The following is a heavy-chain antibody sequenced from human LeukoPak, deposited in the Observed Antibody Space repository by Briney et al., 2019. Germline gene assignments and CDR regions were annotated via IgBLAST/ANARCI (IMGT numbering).Heavy chain of an antibody. Sequence: SETLSLTCTVSGGSISSSSYYWGWIRQPPGKGLEWIGSIYYSGSTYYNPSLKSRVTISVDTSKNQFSLKLSSVTAADTAVYYCAREDRALLWFGELLGGWFDPWGQGTLVTVSS. CDR2: IYYSGST. CDR1: GGSISSSSYY. CDR3: AREDRALLWFGELLGGWFDP. V-gene: IGHV4-39*07. D-gene: IGHD3-10*01. J-gene: IGHJ5*02.